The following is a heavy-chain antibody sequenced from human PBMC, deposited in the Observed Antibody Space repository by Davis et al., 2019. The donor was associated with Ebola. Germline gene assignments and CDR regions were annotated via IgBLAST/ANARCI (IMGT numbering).Heavy chain of an antibody. CDR3: ARDRQYDFWSGYYLGYYYYYGMDV. CDR2: ISAYNGNT. CDR1: GYTFTSYY. Sequence: ASVKVSCKASGYTFTSYYMHWVRQAPGQGLEWMGWISAYNGNTNYAQKLQGRVTMTTDTSTSTAYMELRSLRSDDTAVYYCARDRQYDFWSGYYLGYYYYYGMDVWGQGTTVTVSS. D-gene: IGHD3-3*01. V-gene: IGHV1-18*04. J-gene: IGHJ6*02.